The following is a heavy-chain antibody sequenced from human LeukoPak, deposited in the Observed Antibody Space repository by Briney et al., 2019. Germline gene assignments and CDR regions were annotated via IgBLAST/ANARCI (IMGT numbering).Heavy chain of an antibody. Sequence: PSETLSLTCTVSGGSISSSSYYWGWIRQPPGKGLEWIGSIYYSGSTYYNPSLKSRVTISVDTSKNQFSLKLSSVTAADTAVYYCARVWYSSGWYGVDYWGQGTLVTVSS. CDR1: GGSISSSSYY. D-gene: IGHD6-19*01. CDR2: IYYSGST. J-gene: IGHJ4*02. V-gene: IGHV4-39*07. CDR3: ARVWYSSGWYGVDY.